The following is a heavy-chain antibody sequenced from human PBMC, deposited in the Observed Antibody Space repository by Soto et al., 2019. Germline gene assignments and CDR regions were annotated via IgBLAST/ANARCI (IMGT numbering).Heavy chain of an antibody. CDR3: ARDTSSY. CDR1: GFTFSSYS. J-gene: IGHJ4*02. CDR2: INSSSSYI. Sequence: EVQLVESGGGLVKPGGSLRLSCAASGFTFSSYSMNWVRQAPGKGLEWVSSINSSSSYIYYADSVKGRFIISRDNAKNSLYLQMNSLGAEDTSVYYCARDTSSYWGQGTLVTVSS. V-gene: IGHV3-21*01.